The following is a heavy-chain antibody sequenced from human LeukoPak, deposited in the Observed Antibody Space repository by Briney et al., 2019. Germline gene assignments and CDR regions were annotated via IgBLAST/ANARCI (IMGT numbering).Heavy chain of an antibody. D-gene: IGHD6-13*01. CDR3: ARVRTYSSSWRYYYYYMDV. V-gene: IGHV4-59*11. J-gene: IGHJ6*03. Sequence: PSETLSLTCTVPGGSISSHYWSWIRQSPGKGLEWIGYIYYSGSTNYNPSLKSRVTISVDTSKNQFSLKLSSVTAADTAVYYCARVRTYSSSWRYYYYYMDVWGKGTTVTISS. CDR2: IYYSGST. CDR1: GGSISSHY.